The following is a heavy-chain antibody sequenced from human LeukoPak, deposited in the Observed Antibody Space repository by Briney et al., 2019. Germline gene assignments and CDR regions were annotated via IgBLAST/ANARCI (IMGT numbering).Heavy chain of an antibody. V-gene: IGHV1-69*04. CDR2: IIPILGIA. CDR3: AREDVVVVVAAHFDY. Sequence: ASVKVSCKASGGTFSSYAISWVRQAPGQGLEWMGRIIPILGIANYAQKFQGRVTITADKSTSTAYMELSSLRSEDTAVYYCAREDVVVVVAAHFDYWCQGTLVTVSS. J-gene: IGHJ4*02. CDR1: GGTFSSYA. D-gene: IGHD2-15*01.